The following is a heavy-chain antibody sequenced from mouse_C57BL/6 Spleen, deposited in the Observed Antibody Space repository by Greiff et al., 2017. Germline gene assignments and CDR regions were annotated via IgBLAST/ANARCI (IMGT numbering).Heavy chain of an antibody. CDR3: ARWGDGRIDY. D-gene: IGHD2-3*01. V-gene: IGHV5-12*01. CDR2: ISNGGGST. CDR1: GFTFSDYY. Sequence: EVQVVESGGGLVQPGGSLKLSCAASGFTFSDYYMYWVRQTPEKRLEWVAYISNGGGSTYYPDTVKGRFTISRDNAKNTLYLQMSRLKSEDTAMYYCARWGDGRIDYWGQGTTLTVSS. J-gene: IGHJ2*01.